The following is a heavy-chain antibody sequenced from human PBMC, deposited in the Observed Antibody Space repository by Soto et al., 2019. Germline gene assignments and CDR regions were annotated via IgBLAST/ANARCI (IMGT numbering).Heavy chain of an antibody. CDR1: GGSISSYY. CDR3: ASSNIAAAGFYYYGMDV. D-gene: IGHD6-13*01. J-gene: IGHJ6*02. V-gene: IGHV4-59*01. CDR2: IYYSGST. Sequence: SETLSLTCSVSGGSISSYYCSWIRQPPGKGLEWIGYIYYSGSTNYNPSLKSRVTISVDTSKNQFSLKLSSVTAADTAVYYCASSNIAAAGFYYYGMDVWGRGTKVTVSS.